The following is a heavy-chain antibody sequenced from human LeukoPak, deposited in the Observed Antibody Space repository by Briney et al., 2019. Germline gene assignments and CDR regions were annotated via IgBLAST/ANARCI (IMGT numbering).Heavy chain of an antibody. CDR1: GFTVSSNY. V-gene: IGHV3-66*02. J-gene: IGHJ5*02. CDR2: IYSGGST. Sequence: GGSLRLSCAASGFTVSSNYMSWVRQAPGKGLEWVSVIYSGGSTYYADSVKGRFTISRDNSKNTLYLQMNSLRAEDTAAYYCARFGTSFNWFDPWGQGTLVTVSS. CDR3: ARFGTSFNWFDP. D-gene: IGHD2-2*01.